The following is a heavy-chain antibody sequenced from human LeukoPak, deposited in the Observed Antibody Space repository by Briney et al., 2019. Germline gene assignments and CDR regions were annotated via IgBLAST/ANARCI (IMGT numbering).Heavy chain of an antibody. CDR1: EFTFSSYW. V-gene: IGHV3-7*01. Sequence: PGGSLRLSCAASEFTFSSYWMSWVRQAPGKGLEWVANIKQDGSEKYYVDSVKGRFTISRDNAKNSLYLQMNSLRAEDTAVYYCARDLGPGQYYHYYIDVWGKGTTVTVSS. CDR3: ARDLGPGQYYHYYIDV. CDR2: IKQDGSEK. J-gene: IGHJ6*03.